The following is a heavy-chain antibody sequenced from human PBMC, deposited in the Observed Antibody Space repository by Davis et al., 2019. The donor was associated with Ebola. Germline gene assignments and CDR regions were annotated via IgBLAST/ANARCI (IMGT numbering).Heavy chain of an antibody. Sequence: GESLKISCAASGFTFSSYSMNWVRQAPGKGLEWVSAISGSGGSTYYADSVKGRFTISRDNSKNTLYLQMNSLRAEDTAVYYCAKDLRSSSWYYFDYWGQGTLVTVSS. CDR2: ISGSGGST. CDR1: GFTFSSYS. CDR3: AKDLRSSSWYYFDY. V-gene: IGHV3-23*01. D-gene: IGHD6-13*01. J-gene: IGHJ4*02.